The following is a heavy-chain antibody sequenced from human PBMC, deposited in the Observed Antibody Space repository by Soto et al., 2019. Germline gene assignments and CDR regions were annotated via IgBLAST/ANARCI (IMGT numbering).Heavy chain of an antibody. CDR2: INPKSGDT. V-gene: IGHV1-2*02. CDR3: ATDDGQCLGSV. J-gene: IGHJ1*01. CDR1: GYSITAHF. D-gene: IGHD2-8*01. Sequence: QVRLVQSGAEVKKPGASVKVSCKASGYSITAHFLHWVRQAPGEGLEWMGWINPKSGDTDYAQKSQDGATMGRDTSIHTTYLQLRRLTSDDTALYFCATDDGQCLGSVWGQGTLVTVSS.